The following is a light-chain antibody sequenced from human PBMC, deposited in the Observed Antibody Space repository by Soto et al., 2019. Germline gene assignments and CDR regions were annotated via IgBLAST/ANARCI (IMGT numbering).Light chain of an antibody. CDR3: QQSYSTPSIT. J-gene: IGKJ5*01. CDR2: AAS. Sequence: DIQMTQSPSTLSASVGDRVTITCQASQSISTWVAWYQQKPGKAPKLLIYAASSLQSGVPSRFSGSGSGTDFTLTISSLQPEDFATYYCQQSYSTPSITFGQGTRLEI. CDR1: QSISTW. V-gene: IGKV1-39*01.